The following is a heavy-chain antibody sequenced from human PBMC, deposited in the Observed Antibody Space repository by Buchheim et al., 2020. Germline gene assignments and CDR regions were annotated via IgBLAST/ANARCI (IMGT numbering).Heavy chain of an antibody. V-gene: IGHV3-15*01. J-gene: IGHJ4*02. D-gene: IGHD6-6*01. CDR3: TTLMKSARLSSDY. CDR2: IRSSTDGGTT. CDR1: EFTFTNAW. Sequence: EVQLAESGGDLVQPGESLRLSCAASEFTFTNAWMSWIRQAPGKGLEWVGRIRSSTDGGTTDYAVPVKGRFTISRDDSENTLYLQMNSLKTEDTAVYYCTTLMKSARLSSDYWGQGTL.